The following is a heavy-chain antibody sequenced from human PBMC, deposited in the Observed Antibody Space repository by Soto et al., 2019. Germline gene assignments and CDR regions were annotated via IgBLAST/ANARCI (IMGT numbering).Heavy chain of an antibody. CDR3: AKDGAPRYCTRSSCHPAGAY. V-gene: IGHV3-30*18. Sequence: GGSLSLSCAGSGFTFSNYGLHWVRQAPGKGLEWVAAISYDGSNEHYADSVKGRFTISRDYSKKMLYLQMDSLRPEDTAVYYCAKDGAPRYCTRSSCHPAGAYWGQGTLVTVSS. J-gene: IGHJ4*02. D-gene: IGHD2-15*01. CDR1: GFTFSNYG. CDR2: ISYDGSNE.